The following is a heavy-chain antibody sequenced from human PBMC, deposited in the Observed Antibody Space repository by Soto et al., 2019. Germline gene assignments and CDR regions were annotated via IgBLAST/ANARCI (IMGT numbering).Heavy chain of an antibody. Sequence: PGGSLRLSCAASGFTFSSYSMNWVRQAPGKGLEWVSSISSSSSYIYYADSVKGRFTISRDDAKNSLYLQMNSLRAEDTAVYYCARDRYCSSTSCSDWGQGTLVTVSS. CDR3: ARDRYCSSTSCSD. D-gene: IGHD2-2*01. CDR2: ISSSSSYI. CDR1: GFTFSSYS. V-gene: IGHV3-21*01. J-gene: IGHJ4*02.